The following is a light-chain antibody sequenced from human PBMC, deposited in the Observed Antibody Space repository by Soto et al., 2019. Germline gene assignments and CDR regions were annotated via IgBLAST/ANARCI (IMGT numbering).Light chain of an antibody. CDR2: LNSDGSH. CDR1: SGHSSYA. CDR3: QTWGTGTRGV. Sequence: QLVLTQSPSASASLGASVKLTCTLSSGHSSYAIAWHQQQPEKGPRYLMKLNSDGSHSKGDGIPDRFSGSSSGAERYLTISSLQCEDEADYYCQTWGTGTRGVFGGGTQLTVL. V-gene: IGLV4-69*01. J-gene: IGLJ3*02.